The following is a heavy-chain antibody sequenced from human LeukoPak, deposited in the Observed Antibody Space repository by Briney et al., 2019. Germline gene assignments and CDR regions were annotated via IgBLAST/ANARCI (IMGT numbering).Heavy chain of an antibody. V-gene: IGHV3-74*01. J-gene: IGHJ4*02. CDR3: AKGPYGDHNFDY. CDR1: GFTFSSYW. CDR2: INSDGSST. Sequence: GGSLRLSCEAPGFTFSSYWMHWVRKAPGKGLVWVSRINSDGSSTSYADSVKGRFTISRDNAKNTLYLQMNSLRAEDTAVYYCAKGPYGDHNFDYWGQGTLVTVSS. D-gene: IGHD4-17*01.